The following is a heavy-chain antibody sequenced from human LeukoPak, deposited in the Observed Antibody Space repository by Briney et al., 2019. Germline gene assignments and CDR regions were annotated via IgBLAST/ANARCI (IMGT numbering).Heavy chain of an antibody. Sequence: ASVKVSCKASGYTFTSYGISWVRQAPGQGLGWMGWISAYNGNTNYAQKLQGRVTMTTDTSTSTAYMELRSLRSDDTAVYYCARDPLGVGWFDPWGQGTLVTVSS. V-gene: IGHV1-18*01. CDR3: ARDPLGVGWFDP. CDR2: ISAYNGNT. CDR1: GYTFTSYG. J-gene: IGHJ5*02. D-gene: IGHD2-2*01.